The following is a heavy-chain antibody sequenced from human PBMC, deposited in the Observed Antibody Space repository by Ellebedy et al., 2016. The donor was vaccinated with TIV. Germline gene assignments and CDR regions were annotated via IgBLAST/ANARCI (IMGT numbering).Heavy chain of an antibody. CDR2: INPSGGST. V-gene: IGHV1-46*01. CDR3: ARGAYCGGDCYGDYYYYYGMDV. J-gene: IGHJ6*02. Sequence: ASVKVSXXASGYTFTSYYMHWVRQAPGQGLEWMGIINPSGGSTSYAQKFQGRVTMTRDTSTSTVYMELSSLRSEDTAVYYCARGAYCGGDCYGDYYYYYGMDVWGQGTTVTVSS. CDR1: GYTFTSYY. D-gene: IGHD2-21*02.